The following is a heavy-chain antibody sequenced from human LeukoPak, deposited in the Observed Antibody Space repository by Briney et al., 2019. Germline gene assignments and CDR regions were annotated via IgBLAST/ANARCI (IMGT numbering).Heavy chain of an antibody. Sequence: GSSVKVSCKASGGTFRSYAISWVRQAPGHGLEWMGRIIPIFGTANCAQKFQGRVTITTDESTSTAYMELSSLRSEDTAVYYCASGGSYRYGHPYPLDYWGQGTLVTVSS. CDR3: ASGGSYRYGHPYPLDY. D-gene: IGHD3-16*02. CDR2: IIPIFGTA. V-gene: IGHV1-69*05. CDR1: GGTFRSYA. J-gene: IGHJ4*02.